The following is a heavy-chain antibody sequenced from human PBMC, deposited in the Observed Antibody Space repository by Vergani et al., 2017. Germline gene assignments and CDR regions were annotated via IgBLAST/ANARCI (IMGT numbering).Heavy chain of an antibody. CDR1: GFTFSSYG. V-gene: IGHV3-30*18. Sequence: QVQLVESGGGVVQPGRSLRLSCAASGFTFSSYGMHWVRQAPGKGLEWVAVISYDGSNKYYAASVKGRFTISRDNSKNTLYLQMNSLRAEDTAVYYCAKEGRYCGGDCYSALLDYWGQGTLVTVSS. CDR2: ISYDGSNK. CDR3: AKEGRYCGGDCYSALLDY. D-gene: IGHD2-21*02. J-gene: IGHJ4*02.